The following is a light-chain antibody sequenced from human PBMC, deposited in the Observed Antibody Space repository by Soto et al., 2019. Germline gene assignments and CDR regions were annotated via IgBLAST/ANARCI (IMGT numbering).Light chain of an antibody. V-gene: IGKV3-11*01. J-gene: IGKJ1*01. Sequence: EIVLTQSPATLSLSPGERATLSCRASQSIGSDLAWYQQGRGQAPRLLIYDASNRAPGIPARFGGSGSGTDFTLTISSREPEDFAVYHCQQRAKWPRTFGQGTMVEIK. CDR2: DAS. CDR3: QQRAKWPRT. CDR1: QSIGSD.